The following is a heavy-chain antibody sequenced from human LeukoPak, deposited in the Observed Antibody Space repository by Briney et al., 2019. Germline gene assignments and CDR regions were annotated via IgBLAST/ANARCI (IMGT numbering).Heavy chain of an antibody. J-gene: IGHJ4*02. D-gene: IGHD3-22*01. V-gene: IGHV1-69*04. CDR2: IIPILGIA. Sequence: ASVKVSCKASGGTFTSYAISWVRHAPGQELEWVGRIIPILGIANYAQKLQGRVTLTADKSTSTAYMELSSLRSQDTAVYYCARDGTYYYDSTSGSHWGQATLVTLSS. CDR3: ARDGTYYYDSTSGSH. CDR1: GGTFTSYA.